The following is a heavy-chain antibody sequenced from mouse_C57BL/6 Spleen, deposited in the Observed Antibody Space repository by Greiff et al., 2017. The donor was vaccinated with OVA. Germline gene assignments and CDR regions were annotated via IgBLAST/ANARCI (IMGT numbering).Heavy chain of an antibody. CDR1: GYTFTDYY. CDR2: INPNNGGT. V-gene: IGHV1-26*01. Sequence: VQLQQSGPELVKPGASVKISCKASGYTFTDYYMNWVKQSHGKSLEWIGDINPNNGGTSYNQKFKGKATLTVDKSSSTAYMELRSLASEYSAVYYCARTFSRAWFAYWGQGTLVTVSA. CDR3: ARTFSRAWFAY. D-gene: IGHD6-2*01. J-gene: IGHJ3*01.